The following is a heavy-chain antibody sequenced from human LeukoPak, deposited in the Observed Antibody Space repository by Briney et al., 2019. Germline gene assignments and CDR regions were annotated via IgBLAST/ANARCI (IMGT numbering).Heavy chain of an antibody. Sequence: ASVKVSCKVSGYTLTELSMHWVRQAPGKGLEWMGGFDPEDGETTYAQKFQGRVTMTEDTSTDTAYMELSSLRSEDTAVYYCATLLGAPSYFDYWGQGTLVTVSS. D-gene: IGHD1-26*01. CDR3: ATLLGAPSYFDY. CDR2: FDPEDGET. J-gene: IGHJ4*02. CDR1: GYTLTELS. V-gene: IGHV1-24*01.